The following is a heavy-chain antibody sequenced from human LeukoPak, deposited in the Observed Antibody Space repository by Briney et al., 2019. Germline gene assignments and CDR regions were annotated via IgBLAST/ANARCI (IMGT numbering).Heavy chain of an antibody. CDR1: GGSISSGGYY. D-gene: IGHD3-22*01. J-gene: IGHJ4*02. CDR2: IYYSGST. V-gene: IGHV4-31*01. CDR3: ARGKGYYDSGGYIN. Sequence: SQTLSLTCTVPGGSISSGGYYWSWIRQHPGKGLEWIGYIYYSGSTYYNPSLKSPITISVDTSKNQFSLKLSSVTAADTAVYYCARGKGYYDSGGYINWGQGTLVTVSS.